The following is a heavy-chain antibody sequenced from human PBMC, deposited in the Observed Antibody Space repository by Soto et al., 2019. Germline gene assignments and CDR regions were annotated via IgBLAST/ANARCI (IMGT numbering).Heavy chain of an antibody. J-gene: IGHJ3*02. CDR2: IYYRGRT. CDR1: GASISSSDYY. Sequence: PWETLSLTCTVSGASISSSDYYWAWIRQPPGKGLEWLASIYYRGRTYYNPSLKSRVTISADTSKNHFSLELSSVTAAATSLYYCATHEGYSYGAPSGAFDIWGLGTMVTVSS. V-gene: IGHV4-39*01. CDR3: ATHEGYSYGAPSGAFDI. D-gene: IGHD5-18*01.